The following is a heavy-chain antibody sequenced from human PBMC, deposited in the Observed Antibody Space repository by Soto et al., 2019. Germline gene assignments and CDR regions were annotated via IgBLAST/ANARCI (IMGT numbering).Heavy chain of an antibody. CDR2: INDSGST. J-gene: IGHJ4*02. V-gene: IGHV4-34*01. D-gene: IGHD2-21*01. CDR3: ARDKIAGHFRY. CDR1: GGSFSGCY. Sequence: QVQLQQWGAGLLKPSETLSLTCAVYGGSFSGCYCTWIRQPPGTGLEWIGEINDSGSTNYNPSLKSRPTISVDTSKNQFSLKLTSVTAADTAVYYCARDKIAGHFRYWGQGTLVTVSS.